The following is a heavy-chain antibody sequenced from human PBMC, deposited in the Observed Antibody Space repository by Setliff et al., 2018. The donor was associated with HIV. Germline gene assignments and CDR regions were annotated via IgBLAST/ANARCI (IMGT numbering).Heavy chain of an antibody. V-gene: IGHV4-34*01. CDR2: INHSGST. CDR1: GGSFSGYY. D-gene: IGHD1-26*01. J-gene: IGHJ4*02. CDR3: ARGLYRAPHQDLGY. Sequence: PSETLSLTCAVYGGSFSGYYWSWIRQPPEKGLEWIGEINHSGSTNYNPSLKSRVTISVDTSKNQLSPKLSSVTAADTAVYYCARGLYRAPHQDLGYWGQGTLVTVSS.